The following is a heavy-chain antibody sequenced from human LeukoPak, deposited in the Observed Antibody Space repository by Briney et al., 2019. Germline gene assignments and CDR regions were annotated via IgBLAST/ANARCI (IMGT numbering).Heavy chain of an antibody. CDR3: ARGQQQLVLFPFDY. V-gene: IGHV3-21*01. J-gene: IGHJ4*02. Sequence: GRSLRLSCAASGFTFSSYSMNWVRQAPGKGLEWVSSISSSSSYIYYADSVKGRFTISRDNAKNSLYLQMNSLRAEDTAVHYCARGQQQLVLFPFDYWGQGTLVTVSS. D-gene: IGHD6-13*01. CDR1: GFTFSSYS. CDR2: ISSSSSYI.